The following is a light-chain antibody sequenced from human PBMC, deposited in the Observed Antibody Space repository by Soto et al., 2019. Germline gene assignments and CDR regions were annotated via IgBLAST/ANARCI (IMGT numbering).Light chain of an antibody. J-gene: IGLJ2*01. CDR2: EVS. CDR1: SSDVGGYNY. CDR3: SSYTGSMTYVV. V-gene: IGLV2-14*01. Sequence: QSALTQPASVSGTPGQSITISCTGTSSDVGGYNYVSWYQQHPGKAPKFMIYEVSNRPSGVSNRFSGSKSGNTASLTISGLQAEDEADYYCSSYTGSMTYVVFGGGTKLTVL.